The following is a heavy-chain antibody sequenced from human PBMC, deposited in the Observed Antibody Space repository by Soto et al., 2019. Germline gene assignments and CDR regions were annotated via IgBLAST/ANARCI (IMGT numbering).Heavy chain of an antibody. CDR1: GFTFSSYG. Sequence: QVKLVESGGGVVQPGASLRLSCAASGFTFSSYGMHWVRQTPGMRLEWVALISIDGSNQYYADSVKGRFTISRHNSKNTLYLQMTSLRAEDTAVYYCAKRRLLGDYYYYGMDVWGQATTVTVS. V-gene: IGHV3-30*18. CDR3: AKRRLLGDYYYYGMDV. D-gene: IGHD2-21*02. J-gene: IGHJ6*02. CDR2: ISIDGSNQ.